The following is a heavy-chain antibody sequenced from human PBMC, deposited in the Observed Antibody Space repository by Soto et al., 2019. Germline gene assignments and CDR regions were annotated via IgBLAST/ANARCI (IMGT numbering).Heavy chain of an antibody. CDR1: GFTFGDYA. Sequence: GGSLRLSCAASGFTFGDYAMHWVRQAPGKGLEWVSLISWDGGSTYYADSVKGRFTISRDNSKNSLYLQMNSLRAEDTALYYCAKNRISYYYYYGMDVWGQGTTVTVSS. CDR3: AKNRISYYYYYGMDV. CDR2: ISWDGGST. V-gene: IGHV3-43D*04. J-gene: IGHJ6*02.